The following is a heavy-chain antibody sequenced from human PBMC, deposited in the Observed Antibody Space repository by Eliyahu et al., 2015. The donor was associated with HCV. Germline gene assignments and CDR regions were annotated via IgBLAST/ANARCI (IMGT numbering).Heavy chain of an antibody. D-gene: IGHD4-11*01. CDR2: ISGSGGTT. CDR3: AKVGEPYSYYDY. J-gene: IGHJ4*02. V-gene: IGHV3-23*01. CDR1: GFAFSSYA. Sequence: EVQLLESGGGLVQPGGSLRLSCAASGFAFSSYAVNWVRQAPGKGLGWVSXISGSGGTTYYTDSMKGRITISRDNSKNTVYLQMSSLRAEDTATYYCAKVGEPYSYYDYWGQGTLVTVSS.